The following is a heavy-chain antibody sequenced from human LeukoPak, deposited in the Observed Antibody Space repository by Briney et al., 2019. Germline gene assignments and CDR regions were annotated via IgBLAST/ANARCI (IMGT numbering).Heavy chain of an antibody. D-gene: IGHD3-22*01. Sequence: GGSLRLSCAASGFTFSSYSMNWVRQAPGKGLEWVSYISSSSSTIYYADSVKGRFTISRDNAKNSLYLQMNSLRAEDTAVYYCARGRWYYDSSGPDAFDIWGQGTMVTVSS. V-gene: IGHV3-48*01. CDR2: ISSSSSTI. J-gene: IGHJ3*02. CDR1: GFTFSSYS. CDR3: ARGRWYYDSSGPDAFDI.